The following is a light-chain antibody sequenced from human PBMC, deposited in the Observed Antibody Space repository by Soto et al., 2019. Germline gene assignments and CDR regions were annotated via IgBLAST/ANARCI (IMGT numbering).Light chain of an antibody. CDR2: KAS. J-gene: IGKJ4*01. CDR3: QQYSSYPLT. Sequence: DIQMTQSPSTLSASVGDRVTITCRASESFSSWLAWYQQKPGKAPKLLIYKASSLESGVPLRFSGSGSGTEFSLTISSLQPDDFATYYCQQYSSYPLTFGGGTKVEIK. V-gene: IGKV1-5*03. CDR1: ESFSSW.